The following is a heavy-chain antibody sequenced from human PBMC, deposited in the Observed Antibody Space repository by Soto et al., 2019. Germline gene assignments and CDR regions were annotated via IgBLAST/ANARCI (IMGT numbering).Heavy chain of an antibody. CDR3: AKDGWFGESVQTDYFYYGLDV. Sequence: EVQLLESGGGLVQPGGSLRLSCAASGLTFSRYAMSWVRQAPGKGLEWVSGISGSGDTAYYADSVKGRFSISRDNSKNTVYVQMNSLRGEDTAVYYCAKDGWFGESVQTDYFYYGLDVWGQGTTVTVSS. J-gene: IGHJ6*01. V-gene: IGHV3-23*01. CDR2: ISGSGDTA. CDR1: GLTFSRYA. D-gene: IGHD3-10*01.